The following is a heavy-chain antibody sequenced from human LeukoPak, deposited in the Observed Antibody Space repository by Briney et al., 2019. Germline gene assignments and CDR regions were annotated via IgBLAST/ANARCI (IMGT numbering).Heavy chain of an antibody. CDR1: GYTFTGYY. CDR3: ARAGYCGGDCYSDWFDP. V-gene: IGHV1-2*02. CDR2: INPNSGGT. D-gene: IGHD2-21*02. Sequence: ASVKVSCKASGYTFTGYYMHWVRQAPGQWLEWMGWINPNSGGTNYAQKFQGRVTMTRDTSISTAYMELSRLRSDDTAVYYCARAGYCGGDCYSDWFDPWGQGTLVTVSS. J-gene: IGHJ5*02.